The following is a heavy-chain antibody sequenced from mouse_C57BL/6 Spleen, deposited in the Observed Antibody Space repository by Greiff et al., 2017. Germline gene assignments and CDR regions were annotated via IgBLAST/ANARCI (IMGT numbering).Heavy chain of an antibody. CDR2: INPNNGGT. Sequence: VQLQQSGPELVKPGASVKISCKASGYTFTDYCMNWVKQSPGKSLEWIGDINPNNGGTSYNQKFKGKATLTVDKSSSTAYMELRSLTSEDSAVYYDARGELLLRGFIAYWGKGTLVTVSA. CDR3: ARGELLLRGFIAY. D-gene: IGHD1-1*01. CDR1: GYTFTDYC. J-gene: IGHJ3*01. V-gene: IGHV1-26*01.